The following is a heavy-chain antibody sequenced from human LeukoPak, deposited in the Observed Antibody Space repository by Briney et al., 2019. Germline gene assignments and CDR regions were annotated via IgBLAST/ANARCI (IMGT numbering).Heavy chain of an antibody. CDR2: IYTSGST. CDR3: ARLDKWNYGADLDP. V-gene: IGHV4-4*09. CDR1: GGSISSYY. Sequence: KPSETLSLTCTASGGSISSYYWSWIRQPPGKGLEWIGYIYTSGSTNYNPSLKSRVAILVDTSKNQFSLKLSSVTGAETAVYYCARLDKWNYGADLDPWGQGTLVTVSS. D-gene: IGHD1-7*01. J-gene: IGHJ5*02.